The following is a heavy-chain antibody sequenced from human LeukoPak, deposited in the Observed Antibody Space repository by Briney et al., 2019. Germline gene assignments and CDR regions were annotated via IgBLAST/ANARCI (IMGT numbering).Heavy chain of an antibody. Sequence: SETLSLTCTVSGGSISSGDYYWSWIRQPPGKGLEWIGDIYYSGSTNYNPSLKSRVTLSVDTSKNQFSLKLSSVTAADTAVYYCARDRPGGSSLDYWGQGILVTVSS. CDR3: ARDRPGGSSLDY. CDR2: IYYSGST. CDR1: GGSISSGDYY. J-gene: IGHJ4*02. V-gene: IGHV4-61*08. D-gene: IGHD6-13*01.